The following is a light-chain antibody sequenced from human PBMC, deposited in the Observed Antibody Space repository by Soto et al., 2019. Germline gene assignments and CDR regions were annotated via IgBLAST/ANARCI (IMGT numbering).Light chain of an antibody. J-gene: IGLJ2*01. V-gene: IGLV1-44*01. Sequence: QSVLTQPPSASGTPGQRVPISCSGSNSNIGSFTVNCYQQHPGTAPKLLIYSSNQRPSGVPDRFSGSKSATSAALAISGLQPEDEADYHCASWDDSLNAAVFGGGTKLTVL. CDR3: ASWDDSLNAAV. CDR1: NSNIGSFT. CDR2: SSN.